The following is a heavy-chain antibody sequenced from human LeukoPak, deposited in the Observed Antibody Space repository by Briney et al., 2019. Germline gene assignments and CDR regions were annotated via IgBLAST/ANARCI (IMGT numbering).Heavy chain of an antibody. J-gene: IGHJ4*02. V-gene: IGHV3-74*01. Sequence: GGSLRLSCAASGFTFSSYWMHWVRQAPGKGLVWVSRINSDGSSTSYADSVKGRFTISRDNAKNTLYLQMNSLRAEDTAVYYCARVLTIFGVVPYYFDYWGQGTLVTVSS. D-gene: IGHD3-3*01. CDR3: ARVLTIFGVVPYYFDY. CDR2: INSDGSST. CDR1: GFTFSSYW.